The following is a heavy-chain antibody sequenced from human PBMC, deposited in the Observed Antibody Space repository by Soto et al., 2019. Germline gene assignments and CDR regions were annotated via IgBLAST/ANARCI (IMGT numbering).Heavy chain of an antibody. CDR3: ASPQYCSSSNCPFEY. CDR2: IYYSGST. J-gene: IGHJ4*02. D-gene: IGHD2-2*01. CDR1: GGSISSSPYY. Sequence: QLQLQESGPGLVKPSETLSLTCTVSGGSISSSPYYWGWIRQPPGKGLEWIGTIYYSGSTYYNPSLKTRVTLSVDTSKNQFSLKLSSVTAADTAVYFCASPQYCSSSNCPFEYWGQGILVTVSS. V-gene: IGHV4-39*01.